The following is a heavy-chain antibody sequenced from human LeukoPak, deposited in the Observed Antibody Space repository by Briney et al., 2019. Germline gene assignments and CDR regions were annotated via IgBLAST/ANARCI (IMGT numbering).Heavy chain of an antibody. D-gene: IGHD4-17*01. CDR3: ASNRDYGDHVLLDY. J-gene: IGHJ4*02. CDR2: ISAYNGNT. Sequence: ASVKVSCKASGYTFTSYGISWVRQAPGQGLEWMGWISAYNGNTNYAQKLQGRVTMTTDTSTSTAYMELRSLRSDDTAVYYCASNRDYGDHVLLDYWGQGTLVTVSS. V-gene: IGHV1-18*01. CDR1: GYTFTSYG.